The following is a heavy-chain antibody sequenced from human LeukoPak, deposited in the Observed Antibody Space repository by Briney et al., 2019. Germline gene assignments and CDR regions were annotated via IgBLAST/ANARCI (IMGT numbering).Heavy chain of an antibody. J-gene: IGHJ4*02. CDR3: AGSIAARLDY. D-gene: IGHD6-6*01. Sequence: SETLSLTCAVYGGSFSDYYWSWIRQPPGKGLEWIGEINHSGSTNYNPSLKSRVTISVDTSKNQFSLKLSSVTAADTAVYYCAGSIAARLDYWGQGTLVTVSS. V-gene: IGHV4-34*01. CDR2: INHSGST. CDR1: GGSFSDYY.